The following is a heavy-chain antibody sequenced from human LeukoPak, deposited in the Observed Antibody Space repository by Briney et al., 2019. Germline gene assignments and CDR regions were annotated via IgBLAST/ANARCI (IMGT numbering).Heavy chain of an antibody. Sequence: PSETLSLTCTVSGGSISSYYWSWIRQPPGKGLKWIGYIYYSGSTNYNPSLKSRVTISVDTSKNQFSLKLSSVTAADTAVYYCARTKYGDYFDYWGQGTLVTVSS. D-gene: IGHD4-17*01. CDR2: IYYSGST. J-gene: IGHJ4*02. CDR3: ARTKYGDYFDY. V-gene: IGHV4-59*01. CDR1: GGSISSYY.